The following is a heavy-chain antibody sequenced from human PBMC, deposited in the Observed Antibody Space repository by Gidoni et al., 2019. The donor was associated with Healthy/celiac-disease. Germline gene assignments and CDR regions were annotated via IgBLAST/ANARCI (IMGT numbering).Heavy chain of an antibody. Sequence: VQLVQSGAAVKNPGVSLKITCKGSGYRFPSYWIGWVRQIPGKGREWKGISYPGESDTKYSPSVQGQVTISADKSSSTAYLQWRSLKASDTAMYYCASQYSSSPRGGFDYWGQGTLVTVSS. CDR2: SYPGESDT. CDR3: ASQYSSSPRGGFDY. CDR1: GYRFPSYW. J-gene: IGHJ4*02. D-gene: IGHD6-13*01. V-gene: IGHV5-51*01.